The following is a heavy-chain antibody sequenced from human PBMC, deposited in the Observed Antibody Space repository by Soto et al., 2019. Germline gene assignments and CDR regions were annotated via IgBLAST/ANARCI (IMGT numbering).Heavy chain of an antibody. CDR3: ARDGESVQTPRYSSGLGFDY. D-gene: IGHD6-19*01. Sequence: DSVKGRFTISRDNSKNTLYLKMNSLRAEDTAVYYCARDGESVQTPRYSSGLGFDYCGQGTLVTVSS. J-gene: IGHJ4*02. V-gene: IGHV3-30*07.